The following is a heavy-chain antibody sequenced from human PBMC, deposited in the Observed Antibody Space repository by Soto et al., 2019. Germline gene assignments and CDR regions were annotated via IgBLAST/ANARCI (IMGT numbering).Heavy chain of an antibody. CDR3: ARDPKYCSGGSCYRFDY. CDR1: GFTLSSYS. V-gene: IGHV3-48*01. Sequence: GSLRLSCAASGFTLSSYSMNWVRQAPGKGLEWVSYISSSSSTIYYADSVKGRFTISRDNAKNSLYLQMNSLRAEDTAVYYCARDPKYCSGGSCYRFDYWGQGTLVTVSS. J-gene: IGHJ4*02. D-gene: IGHD2-15*01. CDR2: ISSSSSTI.